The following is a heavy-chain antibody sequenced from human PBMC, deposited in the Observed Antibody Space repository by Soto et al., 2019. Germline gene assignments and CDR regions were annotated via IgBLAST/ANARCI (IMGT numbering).Heavy chain of an antibody. D-gene: IGHD3-22*01. CDR2: IYYGGST. J-gene: IGHJ4*02. Sequence: SETLSLTCTVSGGSITSGDYYWSWIRQPPGKGLEWIGFIYYGGSTYYNPSLKSRLTMSVDTSKNQFSLRLSSVTAADTAVYYCARGRDDYYDSSGYYSSDYWGQGTLVTVSS. CDR1: GGSITSGDYY. V-gene: IGHV4-30-4*01. CDR3: ARGRDDYYDSSGYYSSDY.